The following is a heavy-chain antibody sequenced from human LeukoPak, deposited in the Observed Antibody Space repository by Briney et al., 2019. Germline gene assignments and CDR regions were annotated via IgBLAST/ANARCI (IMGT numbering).Heavy chain of an antibody. V-gene: IGHV3-48*01. D-gene: IGHD4-17*01. CDR2: ISSSSSTI. CDR1: GFTFSSYS. Sequence: GGSLRLSCAASGFTFSSYSMNWVRQAPGKGLEWVSNISSSSSTIYYADSVKGRFTISRDNAKNSLYLQMNSLRAEDTAVYYCARNYGDYPDAFDIWGQGTMVTVSS. J-gene: IGHJ3*02. CDR3: ARNYGDYPDAFDI.